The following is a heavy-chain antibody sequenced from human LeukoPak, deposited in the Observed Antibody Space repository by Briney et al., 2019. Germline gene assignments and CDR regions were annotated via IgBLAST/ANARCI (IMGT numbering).Heavy chain of an antibody. Sequence: VASVKVSCKTSGYTFTRYYMQWVRQAPGHGLEWMGIINPISGATDYAQKFQGRVTMTRDTSTSTVYTELSSLRSEDTAMYYCARLPYRDGVAQDYWGQGTLVTVSP. J-gene: IGHJ4*02. V-gene: IGHV1-46*01. CDR3: ARLPYRDGVAQDY. D-gene: IGHD3-16*02. CDR1: GYTFTRYY. CDR2: INPISGAT.